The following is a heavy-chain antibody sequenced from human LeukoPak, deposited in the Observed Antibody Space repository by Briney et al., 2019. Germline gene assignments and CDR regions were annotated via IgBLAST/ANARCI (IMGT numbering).Heavy chain of an antibody. V-gene: IGHV3-11*01. CDR3: ARDPFMTTGWGIDY. CDR1: GFTFSDEY. Sequence: GGSLRLSCAASGFTFSDEYMNWIRQAPGKGLEWVSYISESGNIIYYADSVKGRFTISRDNARNPLYLQMNSLRAEDTAVYYCARDPFMTTGWGIDYWGQGTLVTVSS. J-gene: IGHJ4*02. D-gene: IGHD4-17*01. CDR2: ISESGNII.